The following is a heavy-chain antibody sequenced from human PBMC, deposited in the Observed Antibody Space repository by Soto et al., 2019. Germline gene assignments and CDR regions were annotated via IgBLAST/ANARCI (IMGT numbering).Heavy chain of an antibody. CDR2: IYYSGST. CDR3: ARHVEDTAMVTNDY. Sequence: SETLSLTCTVSGGSISSSSYYWGWIRQPPGKGLEWIGSIYYSGSTYYNPSLKSRVTISVGTSKNQFSLKLSSVTAADTAVYYCARHVEDTAMVTNDYWGQGTLVTVSS. V-gene: IGHV4-39*01. J-gene: IGHJ4*02. CDR1: GGSISSSSYY. D-gene: IGHD5-18*01.